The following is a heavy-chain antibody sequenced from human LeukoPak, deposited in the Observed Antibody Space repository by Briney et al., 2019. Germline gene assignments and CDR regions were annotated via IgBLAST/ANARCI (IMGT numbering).Heavy chain of an antibody. Sequence: ASVKVSCKASGYTFTSYYMHWVRQAPGQGLEWMGIINPSGGSTSYAQKFQGRVTMTRDTSTSTVYMELSRLRSDDTAVYYCARVAAAITTPLGYWGQGTLVTVSS. CDR3: ARVAAAITTPLGY. V-gene: IGHV1-46*01. D-gene: IGHD2-2*02. CDR2: INPSGGST. CDR1: GYTFTSYY. J-gene: IGHJ4*02.